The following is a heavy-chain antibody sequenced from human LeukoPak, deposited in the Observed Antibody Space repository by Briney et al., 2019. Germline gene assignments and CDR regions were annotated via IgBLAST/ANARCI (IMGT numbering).Heavy chain of an antibody. V-gene: IGHV4-59*01. CDR3: ARTGAVAGFLDY. J-gene: IGHJ4*02. CDR2: IYYSGST. CDR1: GGSISSYY. Sequence: PSETLSLTCTVSGGSISSYYWSWIRQPPGKGLEWIGHIYYSGSTNYNPSLKSRVTISVDTSKNQFSLKLSSVTAADTAVYYCARTGAVAGFLDYWGQGTLVTVSS. D-gene: IGHD6-19*01.